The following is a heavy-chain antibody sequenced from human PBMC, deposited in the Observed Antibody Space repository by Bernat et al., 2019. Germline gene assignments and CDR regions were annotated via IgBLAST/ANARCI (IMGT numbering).Heavy chain of an antibody. CDR1: GYTFTGYY. J-gene: IGHJ6*02. Sequence: QVQLVQSGAEVKKPGASVKVSCKASGYTFTGYYMHWVRQAPGQGLEWMGWINPNSGCTNYAQKFQGWVTMTRDTSISTAYMELSRLRSDDTAVYYCARDRDDSGWPRWGDYYGMDVWGQGTTVTVSS. CDR2: INPNSGCT. D-gene: IGHD6-19*01. CDR3: ARDRDDSGWPRWGDYYGMDV. V-gene: IGHV1-2*04.